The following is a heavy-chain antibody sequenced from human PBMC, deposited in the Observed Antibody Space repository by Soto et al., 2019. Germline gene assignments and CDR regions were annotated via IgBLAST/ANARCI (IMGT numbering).Heavy chain of an antibody. CDR1: GFTLSSYA. CDR3: AKPPQGPLVGATSYFDY. CDR2: ISDGDDDDNT. V-gene: IGHV3-23*01. Sequence: GSLRLSCAVSGFTLSSYAMTWVRQAPGKGLEWVSAISDGDDDDNTYYAASVKGRFTISTDFLKNTLYLQMNSLRTEDTAVYFCAKPPQGPLVGATSYFDYWGRGTLVTVSS. D-gene: IGHD1-26*01. J-gene: IGHJ4*02.